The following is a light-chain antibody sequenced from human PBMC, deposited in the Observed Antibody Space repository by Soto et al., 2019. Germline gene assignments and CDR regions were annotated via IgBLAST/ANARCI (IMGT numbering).Light chain of an antibody. CDR3: QQANRFPT. V-gene: IGKV1-12*01. CDR1: KRIISW. J-gene: IGKJ1*01. CDR2: AAS. Sequence: DIQMTQSPSSVSASVGDRVTLTCRSIKRIISWLAWYQQKPGKAPKLLIYAASSLQSGVPSRFRGSGSGTDFTLTISSLQPEDFATYYCQQANRFPTFGQGTKVEIK.